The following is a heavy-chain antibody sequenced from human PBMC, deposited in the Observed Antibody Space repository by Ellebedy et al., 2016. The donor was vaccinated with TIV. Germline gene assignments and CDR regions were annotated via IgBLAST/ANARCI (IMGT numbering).Heavy chain of an antibody. J-gene: IGHJ4*02. D-gene: IGHD1-14*01. CDR3: AKPREEFTYFPEFDY. V-gene: IGHV3-23*01. Sequence: PGGSLRLSCAASGFTFSSYAMSWVRQAPGKGLEWVSAISGSGGSTYYADSVKGRFTISRDNSKNTLYLQMNSLRAEDTAVYYCAKPREEFTYFPEFDYWGQGTLVTVSS. CDR2: ISGSGGST. CDR1: GFTFSSYA.